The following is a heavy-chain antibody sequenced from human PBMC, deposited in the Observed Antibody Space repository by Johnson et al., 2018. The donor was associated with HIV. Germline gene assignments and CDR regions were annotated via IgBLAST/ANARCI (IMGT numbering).Heavy chain of an antibody. V-gene: IGHV3-11*01. D-gene: IGHD6-13*01. Sequence: VQLVESGGGVVRPGGSLRLSCTASGFTFSDYYMTWIRQAPGKGLDWVSYISSSGGTKYYADSVKGRFTISRDNAKKSLYLQMNSLRVEDTAVYYCAKLKTRQQLLGAFDSWGQGTMVTVSS. CDR2: ISSSGGTK. CDR3: AKLKTRQQLLGAFDS. CDR1: GFTFSDYY. J-gene: IGHJ3*02.